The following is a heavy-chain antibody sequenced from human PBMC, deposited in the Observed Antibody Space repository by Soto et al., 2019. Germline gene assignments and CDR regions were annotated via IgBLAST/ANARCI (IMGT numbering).Heavy chain of an antibody. V-gene: IGHV1-69*13. CDR1: GGTFSSYA. J-gene: IGHJ5*02. CDR2: FFLIFVTE. D-gene: IGHD1-1*01. Sequence: GASVKVSCKASGGTFSSYAISWVRQAPGQGLDWLGVFFLIFVTENYAQNFQGRFTFTADESTSTAYMELSSLSFEDTAVYYCGISTDGTWFDPWGQGTLVTVSS. CDR3: GISTDGTWFDP.